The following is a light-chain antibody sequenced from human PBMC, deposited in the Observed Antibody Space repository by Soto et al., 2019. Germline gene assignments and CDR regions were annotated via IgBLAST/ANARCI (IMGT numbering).Light chain of an antibody. J-gene: IGKJ5*01. CDR1: QSVRSS. CDR2: DAS. CDR3: QQRSNWPPT. Sequence: EIVLPQSPAILSVSPGERATLSCRSSQSVRSSLAWYQQKPGQAPRLLIYDASNRATGIPARFSGSGSGTDFTLTISSLEPEDFAVYYCQQRSNWPPTFGQGTRLEIK. V-gene: IGKV3-11*01.